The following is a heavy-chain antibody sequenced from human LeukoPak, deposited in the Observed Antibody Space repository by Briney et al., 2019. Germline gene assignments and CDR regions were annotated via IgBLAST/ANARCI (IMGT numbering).Heavy chain of an antibody. Sequence: ASVKVSCKASGYTFTSYAMHWVRQAPGQRLEWMGWINAGNGNTKYSQKFQGRVTITRDTSASTGYMELSSLRSEDTAVYYCARPRVVTAIFDYWGQGTLVTVSS. CDR2: INAGNGNT. CDR3: ARPRVVTAIFDY. J-gene: IGHJ4*02. V-gene: IGHV1-3*01. D-gene: IGHD2-21*02. CDR1: GYTFTSYA.